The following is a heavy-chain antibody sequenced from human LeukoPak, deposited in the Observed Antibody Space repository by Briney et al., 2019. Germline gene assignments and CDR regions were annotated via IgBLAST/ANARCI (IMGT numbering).Heavy chain of an antibody. CDR3: ARERSYRYNWFDP. J-gene: IGHJ5*02. CDR1: GGSFSGYY. D-gene: IGHD1-26*01. Sequence: PSQTLSLTCAVYGGSFSGYYWSWIRQPPGKGLEWIGEINHSGSTNYNPSLKSRVTISVDTSKNQFSLKLSSVTAADTAVYYCARERSYRYNWFDPWGQGTLVTVSS. CDR2: INHSGST. V-gene: IGHV4-34*01.